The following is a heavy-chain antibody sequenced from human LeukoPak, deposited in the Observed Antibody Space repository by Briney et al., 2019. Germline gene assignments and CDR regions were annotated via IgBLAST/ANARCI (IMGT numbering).Heavy chain of an antibody. CDR1: GYTFTNYG. V-gene: IGHV1-18*01. J-gene: IGHJ4*02. D-gene: IGHD3-22*01. Sequence: ASVKVSCKASGYTFTNYGMSWVRQAPGQGLEWMGWISAYNGNTKYAQKLQGRVTMTTDTSTSTAYMGLRSLRSDDTAVYYCARDINYYYDSSGYYDYFDYWGQGTLVTVSS. CDR3: ARDINYYYDSSGYYDYFDY. CDR2: ISAYNGNT.